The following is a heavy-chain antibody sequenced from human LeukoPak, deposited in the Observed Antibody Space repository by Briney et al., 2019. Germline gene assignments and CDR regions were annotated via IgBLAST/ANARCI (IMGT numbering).Heavy chain of an antibody. J-gene: IGHJ4*02. CDR3: AREHYSCSCPDY. Sequence: GGSLRLSCAASGFTFSSYWMHWVRQAPGKGLVWVSRINSDGSSTNYADSVKGRFTISRDNAKNTLYLQMNSLRAEDTAVYYCAREHYSCSCPDYWGQGTLVTVSS. CDR1: GFTFSSYW. V-gene: IGHV3-74*01. D-gene: IGHD6-13*01. CDR2: INSDGSST.